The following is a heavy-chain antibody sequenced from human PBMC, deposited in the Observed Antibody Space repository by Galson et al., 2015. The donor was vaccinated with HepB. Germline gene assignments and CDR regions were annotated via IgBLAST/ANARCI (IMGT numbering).Heavy chain of an antibody. D-gene: IGHD3-22*01. Sequence: SLRLSCAVSGFIVGSNYMSWVRQAPGKGLEWVSIIYSGGSTYYTDSVKGRFTISRDNSKNTLYLQMNSLRGEYTALYYCARGSPYHYDTAGYFPQYFDFWGQGTLVTVSS. V-gene: IGHV3-53*01. J-gene: IGHJ4*02. CDR2: IYSGGST. CDR1: GFIVGSNY. CDR3: ARGSPYHYDTAGYFPQYFDF.